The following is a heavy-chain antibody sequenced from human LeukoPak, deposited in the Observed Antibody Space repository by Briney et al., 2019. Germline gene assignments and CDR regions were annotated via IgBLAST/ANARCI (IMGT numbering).Heavy chain of an antibody. CDR3: AESSTWKQLWSYDY. CDR1: GFTFSTYA. Sequence: GGSLRLSCAASGFTFSTYAMTWVRQAPGKGLEWVSAISGSGGSTNYADSVKGRFTISRDNSKNTLDLQMNSLRAEDTAVYHCAESSTWKQLWSYDYWGQGILVTVSS. D-gene: IGHD5-18*01. J-gene: IGHJ4*02. CDR2: ISGSGGST. V-gene: IGHV3-23*01.